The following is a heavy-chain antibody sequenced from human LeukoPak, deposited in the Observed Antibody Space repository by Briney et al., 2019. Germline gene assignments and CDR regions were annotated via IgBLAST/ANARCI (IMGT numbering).Heavy chain of an antibody. Sequence: GGFLRLSCAASGFTFSNYGMSWVRQAPGKGLEWVSGIGTSISRTYYADSVKGRFTISRDNSKNTLYLQMNSLSVKDTAVYYCANSDSDWGQGTLVTVSS. V-gene: IGHV3-23*01. CDR3: ANSDSD. CDR1: GFTFSNYG. J-gene: IGHJ4*02. D-gene: IGHD3/OR15-3a*01. CDR2: IGTSISRT.